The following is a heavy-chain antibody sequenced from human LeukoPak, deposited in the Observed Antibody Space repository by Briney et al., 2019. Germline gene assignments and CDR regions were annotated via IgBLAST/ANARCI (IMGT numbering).Heavy chain of an antibody. Sequence: PSETLSLTCTVSGGSISSYYWSWIRQPPGKGLEWIGYIYYSGSTNYNPSLKSRVTISVDTSKNQFSLKLSSVTAADTAVYYCARGWDYYDSSGYYSGDAFDIWAKGQWSPSLQ. CDR2: IYYSGST. CDR1: GGSISSYY. J-gene: IGHJ3*02. V-gene: IGHV4-59*01. D-gene: IGHD3-22*01. CDR3: ARGWDYYDSSGYYSGDAFDI.